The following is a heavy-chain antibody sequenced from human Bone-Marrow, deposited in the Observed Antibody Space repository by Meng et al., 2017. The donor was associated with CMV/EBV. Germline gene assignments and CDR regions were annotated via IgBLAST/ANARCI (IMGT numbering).Heavy chain of an antibody. CDR3: AGSIAAHSNGDY. J-gene: IGHJ4*02. CDR1: GFTISSNY. Sequence: GGFLRLSCAASGFTISSNYMSWVRQSPGKGLEWVSVIYSGGSTDYADSVRGRFTISRDNSKNTLYLQMNSLRVEDTAVYYCAGSIAAHSNGDYWGQGTLVTVSS. V-gene: IGHV3-53*01. CDR2: IYSGGST. D-gene: IGHD6-6*01.